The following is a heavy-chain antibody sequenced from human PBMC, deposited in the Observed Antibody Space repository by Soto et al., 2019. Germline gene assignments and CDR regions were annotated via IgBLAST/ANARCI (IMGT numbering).Heavy chain of an antibody. Sequence: GGSLRLSCAASGFTVSGNYMSWVRQAPGKGLEWVSFIYSGGNTYYADSVKGRFTISRDNSENTRYLQMNSLRAEDTAVDYCARGPNNRHSSGYPPDAFDIWGQGTMVTVSS. CDR3: ARGPNNRHSSGYPPDAFDI. CDR2: IYSGGNT. V-gene: IGHV3-53*01. CDR1: GFTVSGNY. J-gene: IGHJ3*02. D-gene: IGHD3-22*01.